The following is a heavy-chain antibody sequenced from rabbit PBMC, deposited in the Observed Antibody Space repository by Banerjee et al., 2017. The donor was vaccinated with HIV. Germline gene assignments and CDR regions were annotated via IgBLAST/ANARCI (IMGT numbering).Heavy chain of an antibody. Sequence: QEQLEESGGDLVKPEGSLTITCKASGIDFSNYGISWVRQAPGKGLVWIAYIYPDYGITDYASWVNGRFTISLDNAQNTVFLQMTSLTDADTATYFCARVGGWGGGDLWGPGTLVTVS. CDR3: ARVGGWGGGDL. D-gene: IGHD4-1*01. V-gene: IGHV1S47*01. J-gene: IGHJ4*01. CDR2: IYPDYGIT. CDR1: GIDFSNYG.